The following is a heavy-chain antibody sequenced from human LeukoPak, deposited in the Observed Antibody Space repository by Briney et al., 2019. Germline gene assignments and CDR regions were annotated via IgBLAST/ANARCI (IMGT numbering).Heavy chain of an antibody. J-gene: IGHJ4*02. D-gene: IGHD2-8*01. Sequence: PGGSLRLSCAASGLTLSSYVMHWVRQAPGKGLEWVAVISYDGSNKYYADSVKGRFTISRDNSKNTLYLQMNSLRAEDTAVYYCAKLPFTNAAPDGYWGQGTLVTVSS. CDR2: ISYDGSNK. V-gene: IGHV3-30*18. CDR1: GLTLSSYV. CDR3: AKLPFTNAAPDGY.